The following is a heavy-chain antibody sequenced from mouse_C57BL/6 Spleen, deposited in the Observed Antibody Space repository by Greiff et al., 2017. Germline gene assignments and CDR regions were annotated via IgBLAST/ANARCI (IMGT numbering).Heavy chain of an antibody. CDR3: ARGGFITHDWYFDV. Sequence: EVKLQQSGPELVKPGASVKISCKASGYTFTDYYMNWVKQSHGQSLEWIGDINPNNGGTSYNQKFKGKATLTLDKSSSTAYMELRSLTSEDSAVYYCARGGFITHDWYFDVWGTGTTVTVSS. V-gene: IGHV1-26*01. CDR2: INPNNGGT. D-gene: IGHD1-1*01. J-gene: IGHJ1*03. CDR1: GYTFTDYY.